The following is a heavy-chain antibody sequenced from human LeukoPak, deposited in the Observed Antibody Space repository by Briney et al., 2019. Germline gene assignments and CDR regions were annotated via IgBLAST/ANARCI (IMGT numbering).Heavy chain of an antibody. CDR3: ARHAGIAAPPGY. CDR2: IYYSGST. J-gene: IGHJ4*02. V-gene: IGHV4-39*01. CDR1: GGSISSSSYY. Sequence: SETLSLTCTVSGGSISSSSYYWGWIHQPPGKGLEWIGSIYYSGSTYYNPSLKSRVTISVDTSKNQFSLKLSSVTAADTAVYYCARHAGIAAPPGYWGQGTLVTVSS. D-gene: IGHD6-6*01.